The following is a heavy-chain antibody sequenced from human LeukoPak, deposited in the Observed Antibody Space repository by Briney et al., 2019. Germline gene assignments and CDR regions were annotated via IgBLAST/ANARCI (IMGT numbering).Heavy chain of an antibody. V-gene: IGHV1-69*05. D-gene: IGHD6-19*01. CDR3: ARDLKQWLVQTSYYYYYMDV. CDR2: IIPIFGTA. J-gene: IGHJ6*03. CDR1: GGTFSSYA. Sequence: SVKVSCKASGGTFSSYAISWVRQAPGQGLEWMGRIIPIFGTANYAQKFQGRVTITTDESTSTAYMELSSLRSEDTAVYYCARDLKQWLVQTSYYYYYMDVWGKGTTVTASS.